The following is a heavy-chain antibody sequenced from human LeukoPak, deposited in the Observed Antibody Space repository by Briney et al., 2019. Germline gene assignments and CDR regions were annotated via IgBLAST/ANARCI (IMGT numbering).Heavy chain of an antibody. D-gene: IGHD6-19*01. CDR2: IYYSGST. J-gene: IGHJ3*02. CDR1: GGSFSGYY. CDR3: ARVPVAGTSSRAFDI. Sequence: PSETLSLTCAVYGGSFSGYYWGWIRQPPGKGLEWIGSIYYSGSTYYNPSLKSRVTISVDTSKNQFSLKLSSVTAADTAVYYCARVPVAGTSSRAFDIWGQGTMVTVSS. V-gene: IGHV4-34*01.